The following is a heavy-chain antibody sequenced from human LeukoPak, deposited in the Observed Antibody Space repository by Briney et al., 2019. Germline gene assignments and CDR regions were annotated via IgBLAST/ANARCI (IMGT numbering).Heavy chain of an antibody. D-gene: IGHD3-16*01. V-gene: IGHV3-21*01. Sequence: GGSLRLSCAASGFTFTSSGMNGSGRAPGKGWNGVSSITSSSAYIYYADSVKGRFTISRDNANNTLYLQMNSLRAEDAAVYYCARGKDGVWAFDIWGQGTTVTVSS. J-gene: IGHJ3*02. CDR2: ITSSSAYI. CDR3: ARGKDGVWAFDI. CDR1: GFTFTSSG.